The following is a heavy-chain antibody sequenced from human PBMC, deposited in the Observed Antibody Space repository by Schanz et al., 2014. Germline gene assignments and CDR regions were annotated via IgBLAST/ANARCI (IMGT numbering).Heavy chain of an antibody. CDR2: IWYDGSNK. CDR1: GFTFSSYG. D-gene: IGHD3-10*01. J-gene: IGHJ3*02. V-gene: IGHV3-33*06. Sequence: QVQLVESGGGVVQPGRSLRLSCAASGFTFSSYGMHWVRQAPGKGLEWVAIIWYDGSNKYYADSVKGRFTISRDNSKNTLYVQMNSLRAEDTAVYYCAKAKSGAHGAFDIWGQGTMVTVSP. CDR3: AKAKSGAHGAFDI.